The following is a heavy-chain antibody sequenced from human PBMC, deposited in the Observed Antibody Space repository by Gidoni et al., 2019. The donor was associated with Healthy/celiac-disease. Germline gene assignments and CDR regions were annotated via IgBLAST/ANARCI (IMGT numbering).Heavy chain of an antibody. Sequence: EVQLVESGGGLVKPGGSLRLSCAASGFTFSSDSMNWVRQAPGKGLEWVSSISSSSSYIYYADSVKGRFTISRDNAKNSLYLQMNSLRAEDTAVYYCARDAAPGDHPKDVDYFDYWGQGTLVTVSS. CDR3: ARDAAPGDHPKDVDYFDY. J-gene: IGHJ4*02. CDR1: GFTFSSDS. D-gene: IGHD2-21*02. CDR2: ISSSSSYI. V-gene: IGHV3-21*01.